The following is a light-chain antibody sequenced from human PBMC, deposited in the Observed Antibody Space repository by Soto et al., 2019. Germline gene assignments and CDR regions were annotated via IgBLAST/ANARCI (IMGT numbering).Light chain of an antibody. CDR3: QQTYSSPLT. CDR2: AAS. Sequence: DIQMTQSPSSLSASVGDRVTITCRASQSISNYLNWYQQKPGKATKLLIYAASTLQSGVPSRFSGSGSGTAFTLTISTLQPEDFATYYCQQTYSSPLTFGGGTKVEIK. J-gene: IGKJ4*01. V-gene: IGKV1-39*01. CDR1: QSISNY.